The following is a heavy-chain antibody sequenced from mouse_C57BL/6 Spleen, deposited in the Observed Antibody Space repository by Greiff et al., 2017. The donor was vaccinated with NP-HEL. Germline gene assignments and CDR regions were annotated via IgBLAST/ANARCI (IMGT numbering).Heavy chain of an antibody. CDR3: ARKADYDGSSSYWYFDV. Sequence: QVQLQQSGAELMKPGASVKLSCKATGYTFTGYWIEWVKQRPGHGLEWIGEILPGSGSTNYNEKFKGKATFTADTSSNTAYMQLSSLTTEDSAIYYCARKADYDGSSSYWYFDVWGTGTTVTVSS. V-gene: IGHV1-9*01. CDR1: GYTFTGYW. CDR2: ILPGSGST. D-gene: IGHD1-1*01. J-gene: IGHJ1*03.